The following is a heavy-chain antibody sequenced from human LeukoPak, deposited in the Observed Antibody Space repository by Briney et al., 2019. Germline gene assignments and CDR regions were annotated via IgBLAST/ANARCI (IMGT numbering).Heavy chain of an antibody. Sequence: GGSLRLSFAAPGXTFSSYAMGWVRQAPGKELEWVAAISGSGGSTYYTDSVKGRFTFSRDNSKNTLYLQLNSLRVEDTAVYYCARAYYYDTSVTPDYWGQGTLVTVSS. D-gene: IGHD3-22*01. CDR1: GXTFSSYA. CDR3: ARAYYYDTSVTPDY. V-gene: IGHV3-23*01. CDR2: ISGSGGST. J-gene: IGHJ4*02.